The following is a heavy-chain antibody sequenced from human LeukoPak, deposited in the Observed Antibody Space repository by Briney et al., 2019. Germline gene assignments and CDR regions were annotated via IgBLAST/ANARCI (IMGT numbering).Heavy chain of an antibody. CDR1: GITLSNYG. V-gene: IGHV3-23*01. J-gene: IGHJ4*02. CDR3: AKRGVVIRVIPIGFHKEASYFDS. Sequence: GGSLRLSCAVSGITLSNYGMSWVRQAPGKGLEWVAGISGGGRRKNYADSVKGRFTVSRDNAKNTLYLQMNSLRAEDTAVYFCAKRGVVIRVIPIGFHKEASYFDSWGQGALVTVSS. CDR2: ISGGGRRK. D-gene: IGHD3-10*01.